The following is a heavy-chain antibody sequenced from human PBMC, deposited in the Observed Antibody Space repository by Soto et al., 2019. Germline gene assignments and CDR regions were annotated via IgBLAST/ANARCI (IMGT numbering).Heavy chain of an antibody. CDR3: ARGDSTDCSNGVCSFFYNHDMDV. D-gene: IGHD2-8*01. CDR2: VNPKSGGT. CDR1: GYTFTGRF. J-gene: IGHJ6*02. V-gene: IGHV1-2*04. Sequence: QVHLVQSGSEVKRPGASVQISCKASGYTFTGRFMHWVRQAPGQGLEWLGWVNPKSGGTSTAQKFQGWVTMTTDTSISTASMELTRLTSDDTAIYYCARGDSTDCSNGVCSFFYNHDMDVWGQGTTVTVSS.